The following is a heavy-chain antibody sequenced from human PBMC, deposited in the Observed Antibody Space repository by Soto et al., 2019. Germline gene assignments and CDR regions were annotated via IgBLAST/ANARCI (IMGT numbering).Heavy chain of an antibody. J-gene: IGHJ6*02. CDR3: ARAPDGMDV. CDR2: ISYDGRNK. V-gene: IGHV3-30*04. CDR1: GFTFSDYA. Sequence: QVQLVESGGGVVQPGRSLRLSCVAYGFTFSDYAMHWVRQAPGKGLEWVAAISYDGRNKYYADSVKGRYTISRDDSKKTLYLQMNSLRSEDTSMYYCARAPDGMDVWGQGTTVTVSS.